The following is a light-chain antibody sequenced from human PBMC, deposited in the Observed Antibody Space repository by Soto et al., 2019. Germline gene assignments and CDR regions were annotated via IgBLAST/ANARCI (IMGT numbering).Light chain of an antibody. J-gene: IGKJ4*01. Sequence: DIQMTQSPSTLSASVGDRVTITCRASQSVSSWLAWYQQKPGKAPKLLIYKASSLESGVPSRLSGSGSGTEFTLTISSLQPDYFATSYCQQYNSYPLTFGGGTKVEIK. V-gene: IGKV1-5*03. CDR1: QSVSSW. CDR3: QQYNSYPLT. CDR2: KAS.